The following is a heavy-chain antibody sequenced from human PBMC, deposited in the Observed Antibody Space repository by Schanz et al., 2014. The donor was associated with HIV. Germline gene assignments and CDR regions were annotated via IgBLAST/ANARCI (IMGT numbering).Heavy chain of an antibody. J-gene: IGHJ4*02. Sequence: QVQLVQSGAEVKKPGASVKVSCKASGYTFTDNYMHWVRQAPGQGLEWMGWINPNSSGTNFAQKFQGRVTLTRDTSITTAYMELTTLRSDDTALYYCAITSSGWSTFDYWGQGTLVTVSS. CDR2: INPNSSGT. D-gene: IGHD6-19*01. CDR1: GYTFTDNY. V-gene: IGHV1-2*02. CDR3: AITSSGWSTFDY.